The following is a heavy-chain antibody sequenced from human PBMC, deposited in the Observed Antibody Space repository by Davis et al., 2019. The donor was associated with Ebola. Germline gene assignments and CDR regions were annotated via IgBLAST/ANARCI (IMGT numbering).Heavy chain of an antibody. CDR1: GFSFTDAW. J-gene: IGHJ4*02. CDR2: IKSKSDGGAA. CDR3: RSNFDY. V-gene: IGHV3-15*01. Sequence: GESLKISCAASGFSFTDAWMNLVRQAPGKGLEWVGRIKSKSDGGAADYAAPVKGRFTISRDDSKNTVYLQMNSLKTEDTAVYYCRSNFDYWGQGALVTVSS.